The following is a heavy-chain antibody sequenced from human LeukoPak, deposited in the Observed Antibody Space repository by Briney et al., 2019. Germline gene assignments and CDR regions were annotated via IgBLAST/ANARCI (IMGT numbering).Heavy chain of an antibody. CDR1: GFTFSSYS. J-gene: IGHJ4*02. Sequence: GGSLRLSCAASGFTFSSYSMNWVRQAPGKGLEWVSYISSSSSTIYYADSVKGRFTISRDNAKNSLYLQMNSLRAEDTAVYYCARDSYYYGSGSYYNHYFDYWGQGTLLTVSS. D-gene: IGHD3-10*01. CDR3: ARDSYYYGSGSYYNHYFDY. V-gene: IGHV3-48*01. CDR2: ISSSSSTI.